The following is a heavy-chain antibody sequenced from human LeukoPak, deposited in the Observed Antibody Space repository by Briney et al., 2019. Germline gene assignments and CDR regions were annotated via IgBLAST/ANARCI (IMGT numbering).Heavy chain of an antibody. D-gene: IGHD3-3*01. CDR3: ARVEWPFRFDY. J-gene: IGHJ4*02. Sequence: SGGSLRLSCAASGFTFSDYYMSWIRQAPGKGLEWVSYISSSGSTIYYADSVKGRFTISRDNAKNSLYLQMNSPRAEDTAVYYCARVEWPFRFDYWGQGTLVTVSS. CDR1: GFTFSDYY. V-gene: IGHV3-11*01. CDR2: ISSSGSTI.